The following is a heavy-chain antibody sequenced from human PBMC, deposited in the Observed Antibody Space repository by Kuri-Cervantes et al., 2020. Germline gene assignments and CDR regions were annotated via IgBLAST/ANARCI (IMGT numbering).Heavy chain of an antibody. Sequence: GESLKISCAASGFTFSSYWMHWVRQAPGKGLEWVAFIRHDGSNKYYVDSVKGRFTISRDNSKNTLYLQMNSLRLEDSAVYYCAKERRANYYYMDVWGKGTTVTVSS. CDR1: GFTFSSYW. CDR2: IRHDGSNK. J-gene: IGHJ6*03. D-gene: IGHD1-1*01. CDR3: AKERRANYYYMDV. V-gene: IGHV3-30*02.